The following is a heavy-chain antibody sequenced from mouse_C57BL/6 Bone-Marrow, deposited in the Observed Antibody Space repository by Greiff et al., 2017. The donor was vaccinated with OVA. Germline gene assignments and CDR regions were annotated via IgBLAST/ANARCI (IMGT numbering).Heavy chain of an antibody. V-gene: IGHV1-19*01. CDR1: GYTFTDYY. CDR2: INPYNGGT. J-gene: IGHJ2*01. CDR3: ARRGSNYNFDY. Sequence: VQLQQSGPVLVKPGASVKMSCKASGYTFTDYYMNWVKQSHGKSLEWIGVINPYNGGTSYNQKFKGKATLTVDKSSSTAYMELNSLTSEDSAVYYCARRGSNYNFDYWGQGTTLTVSS. D-gene: IGHD2-5*01.